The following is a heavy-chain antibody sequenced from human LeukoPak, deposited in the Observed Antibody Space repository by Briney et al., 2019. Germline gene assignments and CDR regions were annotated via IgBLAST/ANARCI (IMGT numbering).Heavy chain of an antibody. CDR2: IRYDGSTQ. CDR1: EFTFSSYG. CDR3: AKDLEYSGSGTPAAFDY. D-gene: IGHD3-10*01. V-gene: IGHV3-30*02. J-gene: IGHJ4*02. Sequence: AGGSLRLSCEASEFTFSSYGMHWVRQAPGKGLDWVAFIRYDGSTQYYADSVKGRFAISRDNSKNTLYLQMNSLRGEDTAVYYCAKDLEYSGSGTPAAFDYGDQGTLVTVSS.